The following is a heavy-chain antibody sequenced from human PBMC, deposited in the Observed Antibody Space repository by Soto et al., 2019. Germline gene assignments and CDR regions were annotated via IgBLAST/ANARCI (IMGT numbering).Heavy chain of an antibody. CDR1: GDGVSSNSAA. J-gene: IGHJ6*02. CDR2: TYYRAKWSS. Sequence: SQTLSLTCAISGDGVSSNSAAWNWIRQSPSRGLEWLGRTYYRAKWSSDYAVSVKSRMTINADTSRNQFSPQLDSVTPDDTAVYYCTRQRSDSYYYGLDVWGQGTTVTSP. CDR3: TRQRSDSYYYGLDV. V-gene: IGHV6-1*01.